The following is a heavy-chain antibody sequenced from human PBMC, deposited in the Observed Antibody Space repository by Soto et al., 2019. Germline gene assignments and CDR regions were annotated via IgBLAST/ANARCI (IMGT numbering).Heavy chain of an antibody. D-gene: IGHD3-10*01. CDR3: ARDLEFRDGNISHLDY. V-gene: IGHV1-69*01. J-gene: IGHJ4*02. CDR2: IIPIIGTP. Sequence: QVQLVQSGAEVKKPGSSVKVSCKASGGTFRNHVFNWVRQAPGQGLEWMGGIIPIIGTPNYAQKFQGRVTNTADASTNTVYLDVSSLRSQDTAVYYCARDLEFRDGNISHLDYWGQGTLVTVSS. CDR1: GGTFRNHV.